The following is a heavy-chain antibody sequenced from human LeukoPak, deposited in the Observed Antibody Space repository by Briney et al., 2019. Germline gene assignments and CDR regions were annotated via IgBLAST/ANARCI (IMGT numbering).Heavy chain of an antibody. J-gene: IGHJ4*02. Sequence: SETLSLTCTVSGGSISSYYWSWIRQPPGKVLEWIGYIYTSGSTNYNPSLKSRVTISVDTSKNQFSLKLSSVTAADTAVYYCARGDSSGYDYWGQGTLVTVSS. CDR3: ARGDSSGYDY. CDR1: GGSISSYY. V-gene: IGHV4-4*09. D-gene: IGHD3-22*01. CDR2: IYTSGST.